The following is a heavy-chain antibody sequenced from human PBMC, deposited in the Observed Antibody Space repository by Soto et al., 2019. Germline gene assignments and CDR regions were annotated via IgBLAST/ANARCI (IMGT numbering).Heavy chain of an antibody. V-gene: IGHV4-31*03. CDR3: ARGVGCISTSCYRPWFDP. D-gene: IGHD2-2*01. CDR2: IYYSGST. Sequence: QVQLQESGPGLVKPSQTLSLTCTVSGGSISSGGYYWSWIRQHPGKGLEWIGYIYYSGSTYYNPSLKSRGTIAVDTSKHQFALKLSYVTASDTAVYYCARGVGCISTSCYRPWFDPWGQGTLVTVSS. CDR1: GGSISSGGYY. J-gene: IGHJ5*02.